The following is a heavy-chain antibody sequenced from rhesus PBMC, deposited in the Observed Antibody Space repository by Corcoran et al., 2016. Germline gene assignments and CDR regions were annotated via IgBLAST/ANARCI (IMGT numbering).Heavy chain of an antibody. V-gene: IGHV7-114*01. J-gene: IGHJ4*01. CDR3: ARSRFAPGFDY. Sequence: QVQLVQSGAEVKQPGASVKVSCKASGYTFTTYALNWVRQAHGQGLEWRGWNNTETGNPTYAQGFKERFTSSLDTSITTAYLQISSLKAEDTAGYYCARSRFAPGFDYWGQGVLVTVSS. CDR2: NNTETGNP. CDR1: GYTFTTYA.